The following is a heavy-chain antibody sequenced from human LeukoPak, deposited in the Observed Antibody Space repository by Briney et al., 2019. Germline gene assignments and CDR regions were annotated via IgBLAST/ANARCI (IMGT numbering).Heavy chain of an antibody. D-gene: IGHD6-19*01. J-gene: IGHJ1*01. CDR1: GCSLSYYA. V-gene: IGHV3-23*05. CDR3: AKDHSSCCWPPCES. Sequence: GGSLRLSCAASGCSLSYYAMSWVRQAPGKGLEGVASVNNNDNPYYADSVRGRFTISRDTSTNTVYLQMNNLRDGDTAIYLCAKDHSSCCWPPCESWGQGTLVTVSS. CDR2: VNNNDNP.